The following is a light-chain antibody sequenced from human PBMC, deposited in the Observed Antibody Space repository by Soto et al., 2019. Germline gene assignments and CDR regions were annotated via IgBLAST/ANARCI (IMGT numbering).Light chain of an antibody. V-gene: IGKV3-20*01. CDR2: GGS. Sequence: EIVLTQSPGTLSLSPGERATLSCRASQSVSSSYLAWYQQKPGQAPRLLLYGGSSRATGIPDRFSGSGAGTDFPLTISRLEPEDSAVYYCQQYDRSPWTFGQGTKVEIK. CDR3: QQYDRSPWT. J-gene: IGKJ1*01. CDR1: QSVSSSY.